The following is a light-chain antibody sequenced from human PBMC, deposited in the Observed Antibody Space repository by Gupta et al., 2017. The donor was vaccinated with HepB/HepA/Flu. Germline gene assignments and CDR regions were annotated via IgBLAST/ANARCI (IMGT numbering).Light chain of an antibody. V-gene: IGKV2-30*02. CDR1: QSLVQSDGNTY. CDR3: MQYSHWPHT. Sequence: DVVLTQSPLSLAVTPGQQASISCSSSQSLVQSDGNTYFNWYHQGPGQPPRRLIYKVSIRDSGVPDRFSGSGSGTDFTLKISMVEAEDVGVYFCMQYSHWPHTFGQGTKLEIK. J-gene: IGKJ2*01. CDR2: KVS.